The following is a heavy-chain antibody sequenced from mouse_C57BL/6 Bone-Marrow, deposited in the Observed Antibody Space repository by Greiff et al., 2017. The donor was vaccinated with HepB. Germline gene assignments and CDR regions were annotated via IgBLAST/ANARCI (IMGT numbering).Heavy chain of an antibody. V-gene: IGHV1-72*01. CDR3: TREGKLYGGFAY. CDR2: IDPNSVGT. CDR1: GYTFTSYW. Sequence: QVQLQQPGAELVKPGASVQLSCKASGYTFTSYWLHWVTQRPGRGLEWIGTIDPNSVGTNYHEKFKVKATLTVDKPSSTAYMQLSSLTSEDSAVYYWTREGKLYGGFAYWGQGTMVTVSA. D-gene: IGHD1-1*01. J-gene: IGHJ3*01.